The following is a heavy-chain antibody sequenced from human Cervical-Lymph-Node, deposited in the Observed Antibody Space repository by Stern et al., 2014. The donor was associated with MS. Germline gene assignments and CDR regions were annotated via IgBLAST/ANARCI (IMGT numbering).Heavy chain of an antibody. D-gene: IGHD2-8*01. CDR1: GFTFSDYY. Sequence: QVQLVESGGGLVKPGGSLRLSCVASGFTFSDYYMSWIRQAPGKGLEWVSYISSRGSNLYYADAVKGRFTISRDNAKNSLYLQMNSLRAEDTAVYYCARDLGYCTNGVCPLDSWGQGTLVTVSS. CDR2: ISSRGSNL. J-gene: IGHJ4*02. CDR3: ARDLGYCTNGVCPLDS. V-gene: IGHV3-11*01.